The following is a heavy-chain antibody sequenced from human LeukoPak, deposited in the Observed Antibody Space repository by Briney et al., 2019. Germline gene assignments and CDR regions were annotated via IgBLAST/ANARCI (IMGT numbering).Heavy chain of an antibody. V-gene: IGHV3-53*01. CDR1: GFTFSSYW. D-gene: IGHD6-19*01. Sequence: GGSLRLSCAASGFTFSSYWMHWVRQAPGKGLEWVSVIYSGGSTYYADSVEGRFTVSRDNSKNTLYLEMKSLRADDTAVYYCASHSSGAHWGQGTLVTVSS. CDR3: ASHSSGAH. J-gene: IGHJ4*02. CDR2: IYSGGST.